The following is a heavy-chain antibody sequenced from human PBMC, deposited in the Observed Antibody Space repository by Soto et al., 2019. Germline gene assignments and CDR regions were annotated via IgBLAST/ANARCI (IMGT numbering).Heavy chain of an antibody. D-gene: IGHD3-10*01. CDR3: AKPSYGSGSPDY. V-gene: IGHV3-23*01. J-gene: IGHJ4*02. CDR2: ISGSGGST. Sequence: GGSLRLSCAVSGFTFRSYAMSWVRQAPGKGLEWVSAISGSGGSTYYADSVMGRFTISRDNSKNTLYLQMNSLRAEDTAVYYCAKPSYGSGSPDYWGQGTLVTVSS. CDR1: GFTFRSYA.